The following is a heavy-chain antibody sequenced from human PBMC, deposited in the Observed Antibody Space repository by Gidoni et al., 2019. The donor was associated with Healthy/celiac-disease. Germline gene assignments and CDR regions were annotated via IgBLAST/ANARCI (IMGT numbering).Heavy chain of an antibody. CDR3: ARVLMSRAVQLEPTPVHWFDP. Sequence: QVQLQQWGAGLFKPSETLSLTCAVYGGSFSGYYWSWIRQPPGKGLEWIGEINHSGSTNYNPSLKSRVTISVDTSKNQFSLKLSSVTAADTAVYYCARVLMSRAVQLEPTPVHWFDPWGQGTLVTVSS. J-gene: IGHJ5*02. V-gene: IGHV4-34*01. CDR1: GGSFSGYY. CDR2: INHSGST. D-gene: IGHD1-1*01.